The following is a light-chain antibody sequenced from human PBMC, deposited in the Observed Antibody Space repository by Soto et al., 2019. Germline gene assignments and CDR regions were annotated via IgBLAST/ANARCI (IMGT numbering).Light chain of an antibody. CDR2: GAS. Sequence: EIVLTQSPDTLSLSPGERATLSCRATQNVARSNLAWYQHRPGQAPRLLIFGASTRAADPPDRFSGSGSGAQFTLTISRLEPEDFAVYYCHQYGSSPPYSFGQGTRLEI. CDR1: QNVARSN. CDR3: HQYGSSPPYS. V-gene: IGKV3-20*01. J-gene: IGKJ2*03.